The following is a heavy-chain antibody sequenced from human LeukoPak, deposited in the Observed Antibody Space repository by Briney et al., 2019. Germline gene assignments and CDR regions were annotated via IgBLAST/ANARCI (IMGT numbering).Heavy chain of an antibody. CDR2: INSDGSTT. CDR3: AVKWTYDGFDI. J-gene: IGHJ3*02. Sequence: AGSLRLSCAASGFTFSSYWMHWVRKVPRKWLVWVSRINSDGSTTTYADSMKGRFTISRDNAKNTLYLQMNSLRAEDTAVYYCAVKWTYDGFDIWGQGTMVTVSS. CDR1: GFTFSSYW. D-gene: IGHD1-26*01. V-gene: IGHV3-74*01.